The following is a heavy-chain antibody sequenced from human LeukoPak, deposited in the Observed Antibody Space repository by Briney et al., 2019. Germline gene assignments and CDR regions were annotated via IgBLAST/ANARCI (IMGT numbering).Heavy chain of an antibody. CDR1: GFTFSSYG. D-gene: IGHD6-13*01. CDR3: AKDWVHSSSWPHYFDY. CDR2: IRYDGSNK. V-gene: IGHV3-30*02. J-gene: IGHJ4*02. Sequence: PGGSLRLSCAASGFTFSSYGMHWVRQAPGKGLEWVAFIRYDGSNKYYADSVKGRFTISRDNSKNTLYLQMNSLRAEDTAVYYCAKDWVHSSSWPHYFDYWGQGTLVTVSS.